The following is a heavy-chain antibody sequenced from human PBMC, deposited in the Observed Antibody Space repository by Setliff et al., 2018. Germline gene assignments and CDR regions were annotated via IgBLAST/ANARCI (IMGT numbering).Heavy chain of an antibody. CDR2: IMPKFGTP. J-gene: IGHJ6*03. CDR3: ASHFLTVMKYYYYMDV. D-gene: IGHD5-18*01. V-gene: IGHV1-69*13. CDR1: GGTFSNYC. Sequence: GASVKVSCKASGGTFSNYCISWVRQAPGQGLEWMGGIMPKFGTPNRSQKFQGRVTITADESTSTAYMELSGLTSEDTAVYYCASHFLTVMKYYYYMDVWG.